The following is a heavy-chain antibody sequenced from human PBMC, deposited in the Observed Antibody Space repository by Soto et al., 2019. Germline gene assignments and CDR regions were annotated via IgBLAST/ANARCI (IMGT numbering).Heavy chain of an antibody. CDR3: AIPPTTEPTYTWYLDL. CDR1: GFRFRSYV. D-gene: IGHD4-17*01. Sequence: EVQLLESGGGLVQPGGSLRLSCAASGFRFRSYVMSWGRQAPGKGLEWVSGIDGSGGRTFYADSVKGRFTISRDNSKNTLYLQMNSLRAEDTAVYYCAIPPTTEPTYTWYLDLWGRGTLVTVSS. V-gene: IGHV3-23*01. CDR2: IDGSGGRT. J-gene: IGHJ2*01.